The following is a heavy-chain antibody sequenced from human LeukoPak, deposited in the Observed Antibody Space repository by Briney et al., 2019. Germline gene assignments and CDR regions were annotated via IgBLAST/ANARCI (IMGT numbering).Heavy chain of an antibody. CDR3: ARDDSDVGMVATISREGDYFDS. Sequence: GGSLRLSCAAPGFTFRRYAMHGVRQAPGEGLGGVAVIAYGGGKGYYPDSVKGRFTIFRDNSKNTLYLQMNRLRPEDTAIYYCARDDSDVGMVATISREGDYFDSWGQGTLVTVSS. J-gene: IGHJ4*02. CDR2: IAYGGGKG. CDR1: GFTFRRYA. D-gene: IGHD5-12*01. V-gene: IGHV3-30*04.